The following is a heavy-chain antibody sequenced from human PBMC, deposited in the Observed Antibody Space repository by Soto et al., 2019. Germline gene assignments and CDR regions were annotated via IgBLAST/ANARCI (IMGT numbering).Heavy chain of an antibody. CDR2: INPSGGST. Sequence: KDSCKASGYNFTSYYMHWVRQAPGQGPEWMGIINPSGGSTSYAQKFQGRVTMTEDTSTDTAYMELSSLRSEDTAVYYCATRLATTAFDIWGQGTMVTVSS. V-gene: IGHV1-46*01. CDR3: ATRLATTAFDI. J-gene: IGHJ3*02. CDR1: GYNFTSYY. D-gene: IGHD6-6*01.